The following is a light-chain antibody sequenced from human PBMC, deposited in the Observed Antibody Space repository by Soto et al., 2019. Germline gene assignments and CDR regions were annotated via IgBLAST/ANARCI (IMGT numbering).Light chain of an antibody. J-gene: IGKJ3*01. CDR3: QQYGNSPFT. CDR2: GAS. V-gene: IGKV3-20*01. CDR1: QSVSSNN. Sequence: EIVLTQSPGTLSLSPGERATLSCRASQSVSSNNLAWYQQKPGQAPRLLIYGASRRATGIPDRFSGSGSGTDFTLTITRLEPEDFAVSYCQQYGNSPFTFGPGTKVDIK.